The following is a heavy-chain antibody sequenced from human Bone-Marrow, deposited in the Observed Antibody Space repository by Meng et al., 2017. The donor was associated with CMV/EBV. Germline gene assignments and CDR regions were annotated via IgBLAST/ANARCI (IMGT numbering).Heavy chain of an antibody. J-gene: IGHJ5*02. CDR2: INPNSGGT. CDR1: GYTFTGYY. Sequence: ASVKVSCKASGYTFTGYYMHWVRQAPGQGLEWMGWINPNSGGTNYAQKVQGRVTMTRDTSISTAHMELSRLRSDDTDVYYCARDLGQQLVQSLLNWFDPWGQGTLVTVSS. CDR3: ARDLGQQLVQSLLNWFDP. V-gene: IGHV1-2*02. D-gene: IGHD6-13*01.